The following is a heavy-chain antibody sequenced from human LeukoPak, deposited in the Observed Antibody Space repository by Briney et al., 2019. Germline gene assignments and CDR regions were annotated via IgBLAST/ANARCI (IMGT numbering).Heavy chain of an antibody. V-gene: IGHV1-18*01. J-gene: IGHJ6*03. D-gene: IGHD6-19*01. Sequence: GASVKVSCKASGYTFTSYGISWVRQAPGQGLEWMGWISAYNGNTNYAQKLQGRVTMTTDTSTSTAYMELRSRRSDDTAVYYCARVLYSRGWYALYYYYYMDVWGKGTTVTVSS. CDR1: GYTFTSYG. CDR2: ISAYNGNT. CDR3: ARVLYSRGWYALYYYYYMDV.